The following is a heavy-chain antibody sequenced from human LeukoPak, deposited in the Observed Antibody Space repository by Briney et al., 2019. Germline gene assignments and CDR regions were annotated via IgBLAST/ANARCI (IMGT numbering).Heavy chain of an antibody. CDR3: ATFPYDILTAYYII. CDR2: ISGSGGST. D-gene: IGHD3-9*01. V-gene: IGHV3-23*01. CDR1: GFTFDDYA. J-gene: IGHJ4*02. Sequence: QTGGSLRLSCAASGFTFDDYAMHWVRQAPGKGLEWVSAISGSGGSTYYADSVKGRFTISRDNSKNTLYLQMNSLRAEDTAVYYCATFPYDILTAYYIIWGQGTLVTVSS.